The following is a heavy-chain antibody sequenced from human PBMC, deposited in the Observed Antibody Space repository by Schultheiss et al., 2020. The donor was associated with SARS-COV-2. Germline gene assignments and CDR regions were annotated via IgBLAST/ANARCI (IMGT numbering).Heavy chain of an antibody. CDR2: ISGSGGST. D-gene: IGHD4-17*01. Sequence: GGSLRLSCAASGFTFSSYAMSWVRQAPGKGLEWVSAISGSGGSTYYADSVKGRFTISRDNSKNTLYLQMNSLRAEDTAVYYCAKVRGRTVTTVPTFDYWGQGTVVTVSS. J-gene: IGHJ4*02. CDR1: GFTFSSYA. V-gene: IGHV3-23*01. CDR3: AKVRGRTVTTVPTFDY.